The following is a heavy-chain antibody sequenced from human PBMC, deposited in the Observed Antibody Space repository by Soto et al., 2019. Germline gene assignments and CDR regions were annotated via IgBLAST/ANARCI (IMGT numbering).Heavy chain of an antibody. V-gene: IGHV3-23*01. Sequence: PGGSLRLSCAASGLTFSSYAMSWVRQAPGKGLEWVSAISGSGGSTYYADSVKGRFTISRDNSKNTLYLQMNSLRAEDTAVYYCAKDEAAALRRNWFDPWGQGTLVTVSS. D-gene: IGHD6-13*01. J-gene: IGHJ5*02. CDR2: ISGSGGST. CDR3: AKDEAAALRRNWFDP. CDR1: GLTFSSYA.